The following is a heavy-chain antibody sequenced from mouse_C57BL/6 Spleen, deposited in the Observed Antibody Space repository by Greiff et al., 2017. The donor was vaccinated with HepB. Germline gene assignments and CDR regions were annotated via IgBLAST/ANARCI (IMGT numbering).Heavy chain of an antibody. Sequence: VQVVESGAELARPGASVKLSCKASGYTFTSYGISWVKQRTGQGLEWIGEIYPRSGNTYYNEKFKGKATLTADKSSSTAYMELRSLTSEDSAVYFCARGLGKGWYFDVWGTGTTVTVSS. CDR2: IYPRSGNT. J-gene: IGHJ1*03. V-gene: IGHV1-81*01. CDR1: GYTFTSYG. D-gene: IGHD3-3*01. CDR3: ARGLGKGWYFDV.